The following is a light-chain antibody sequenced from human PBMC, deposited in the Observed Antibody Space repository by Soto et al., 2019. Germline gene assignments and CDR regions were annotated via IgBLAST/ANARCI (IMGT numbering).Light chain of an antibody. V-gene: IGKV3-20*01. Sequence: EIVMTQSPATLSVSPGERATLSCRASQSVSSSYLAWYQQKPGQAPRLLIYGASSRATGIPDRFGGSGSGTDFTLTVSRLEPEDFAVYYCQQYGSSPPFTFGQGTKVGIK. CDR1: QSVSSSY. J-gene: IGKJ1*01. CDR3: QQYGSSPPFT. CDR2: GAS.